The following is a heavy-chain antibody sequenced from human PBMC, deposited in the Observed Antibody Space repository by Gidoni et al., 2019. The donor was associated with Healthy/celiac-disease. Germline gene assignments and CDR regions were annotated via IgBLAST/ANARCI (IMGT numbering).Heavy chain of an antibody. J-gene: IGHJ6*02. CDR2: ISWNSGSI. Sequence: EVQLVASGGGLVQTGRSLRLSCAASGFTFADYAMLWVRQAPGKGLEWVSGISWNSGSIGYADSVKGRFTISRDNAKNSLYLQMNSLRAEDTALYYCAKGGPVGAWDYSYYYGMYVWGQGTTVTVSS. CDR3: AKGGPVGAWDYSYYYGMYV. D-gene: IGHD1-26*01. CDR1: GFTFADYA. V-gene: IGHV3-9*01.